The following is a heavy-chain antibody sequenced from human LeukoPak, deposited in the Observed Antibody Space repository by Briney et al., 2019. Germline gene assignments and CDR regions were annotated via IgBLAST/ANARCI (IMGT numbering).Heavy chain of an antibody. Sequence: GGSLRLSCAASGFTFSSYWMSWVRQAPGKGLQSVAYISQDVSHKYYVDSVKGRFTISRDNAKNSLHLEMNSLRAEDTALYYCARVGYNGWNFENWGQGTLVTVAS. CDR3: ARVGYNGWNFEN. CDR2: ISQDVSHK. V-gene: IGHV3-7*01. J-gene: IGHJ4*02. D-gene: IGHD5-12*01. CDR1: GFTFSSYW.